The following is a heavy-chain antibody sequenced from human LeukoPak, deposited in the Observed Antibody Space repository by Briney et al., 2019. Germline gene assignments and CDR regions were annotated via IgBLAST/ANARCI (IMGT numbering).Heavy chain of an antibody. CDR3: ATRRRKVATLTNWYFDL. V-gene: IGHV1-24*01. J-gene: IGHJ2*01. CDR2: SDPEDGET. D-gene: IGHD5-12*01. Sequence: ASVKVSCKVSGYTLTELSMHWVRQTPGKGLEWMGGSDPEDGETIYAQKFQGRVTMTEDTSTDTAYMELSSLRSEDTAVYYCATRRRKVATLTNWYFDLWGRGTLVTVSS. CDR1: GYTLTELS.